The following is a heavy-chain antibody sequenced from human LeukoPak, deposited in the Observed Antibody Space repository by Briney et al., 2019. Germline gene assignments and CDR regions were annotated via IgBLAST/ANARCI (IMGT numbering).Heavy chain of an antibody. CDR3: VRALASPDDY. CDR1: GFTFSNYW. CDR2: IKQDGSQK. Sequence: GGSLRLSCAASGFTFSNYWMSWVRQAPGKGLEWVANIKQDGSQKYYVASVKGRFTISRDNAKNTLYLQMNSLRGEDTAVYYCVRALASPDDYWGQGTLVTVSS. V-gene: IGHV3-7*02. J-gene: IGHJ4*02.